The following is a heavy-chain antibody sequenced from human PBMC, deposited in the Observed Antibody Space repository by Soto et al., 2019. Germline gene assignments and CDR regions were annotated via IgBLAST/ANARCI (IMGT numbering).Heavy chain of an antibody. V-gene: IGHV3-23*01. D-gene: IGHD2-21*02. CDR2: ISGRGGST. J-gene: IGHJ4*02. CDR1: GFTFSSYA. CDR3: AKDHQVVVTGTTDY. Sequence: EVQLLESGGGLVQPGGSLRLSGAASGFTFSSYAMNLVPQAPGQQLEWVPAISGRGGSTYYADSVKGRFTISRDKSENPLYLQMNSLRAEDTAVYYGAKDHQVVVTGTTDYWGQGTLVTVSS.